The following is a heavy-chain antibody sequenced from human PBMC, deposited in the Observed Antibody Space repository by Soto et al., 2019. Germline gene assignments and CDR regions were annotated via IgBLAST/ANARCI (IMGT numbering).Heavy chain of an antibody. V-gene: IGHV1-18*01. J-gene: IGHJ5*02. Sequence: ASVKVSCKASGYTFTSYDISWVRQAPGQGLEWMGWISAYNGNTNYAQKLQGRVTMTTDTSTSTAYMELRSLRSDDTAVYYCARGFRVAGTRRWFDPWGQGTLDPVSS. CDR1: GYTFTSYD. D-gene: IGHD2-15*01. CDR3: ARGFRVAGTRRWFDP. CDR2: ISAYNGNT.